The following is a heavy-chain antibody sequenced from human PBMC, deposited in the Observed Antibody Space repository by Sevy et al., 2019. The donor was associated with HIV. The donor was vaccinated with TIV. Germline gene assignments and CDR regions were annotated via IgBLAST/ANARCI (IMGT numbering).Heavy chain of an antibody. CDR3: ARAVGVAATPGAFDI. CDR2: ISSSSSYT. D-gene: IGHD2-15*01. Sequence: GGSLRLSCAASGFTFSDYYMSWIRQAPGKGLEWVSYISSSSSYTNYADSVKGRFTISRDNAKNSLYLQMNSLRAEDTAVYYCARAVGVAATPGAFDIWGQGTMVTVSS. CDR1: GFTFSDYY. V-gene: IGHV3-11*06. J-gene: IGHJ3*02.